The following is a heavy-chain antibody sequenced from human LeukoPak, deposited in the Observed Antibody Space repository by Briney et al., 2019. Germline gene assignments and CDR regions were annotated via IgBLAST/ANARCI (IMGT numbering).Heavy chain of an antibody. CDR1: GFPFSNYA. CDR3: AKNAGYSYGLYYFDY. CDR2: LISSGAVT. D-gene: IGHD5-18*01. Sequence: GGSLRLSCAASGFPFSNYAMSWVRQAPGKGLEWVSSLISSGAVTYYADSVKGRFTISRDNSKNTVHLQMDSLRAEDSAVYYCAKNAGYSYGLYYFDYWGQGTLVTVSS. J-gene: IGHJ4*02. V-gene: IGHV3-23*01.